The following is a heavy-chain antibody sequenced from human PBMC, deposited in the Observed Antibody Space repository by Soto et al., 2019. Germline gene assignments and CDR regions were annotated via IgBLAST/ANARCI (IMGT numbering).Heavy chain of an antibody. CDR3: ARDHYDFWSGSLNWFDP. CDR2: IYYSGST. J-gene: IGHJ5*02. Sequence: ASETLSLTCTVSGGSISSGDYYWSWIRQPPGKGLEWIGYIYYSGSTYYNPSLKSRVTISVDTSKNQFSLKLSSVTAADTSVYYCARDHYDFWSGSLNWFDPWGQGTLVTVSS. V-gene: IGHV4-30-4*01. CDR1: GGSISSGDYY. D-gene: IGHD3-3*01.